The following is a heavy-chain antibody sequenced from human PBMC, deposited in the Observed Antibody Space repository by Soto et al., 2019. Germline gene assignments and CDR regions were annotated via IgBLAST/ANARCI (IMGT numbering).Heavy chain of an antibody. V-gene: IGHV4-39*07. D-gene: IGHD4-17*01. Sequence: SETLSLTCTVSGGSISSRNYFWGWIRQPPGKGLEWIGSIFYSGSTYYNPSLKSRVTISVDTSKNQFSLKLSSVTAADTAVYYCARAKTTVTTFDYWGQGTLVTVSS. CDR1: GGSISSRNYF. CDR2: IFYSGST. CDR3: ARAKTTVTTFDY. J-gene: IGHJ4*02.